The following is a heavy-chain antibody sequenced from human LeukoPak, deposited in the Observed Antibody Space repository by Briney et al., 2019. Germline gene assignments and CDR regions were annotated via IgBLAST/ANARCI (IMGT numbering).Heavy chain of an antibody. Sequence: GKSLRLSCAASGFTFSNYAMHWVRQAPGKGLEWVSLISSGGTYEYYADSVKGRFTISRDNPKNTLYLQLNSLRAEVTAVYYCARDSTYYYDSGSSGPHYFDNWGQGTLVTVSS. D-gene: IGHD3-10*01. CDR3: ARDSTYYYDSGSSGPHYFDN. CDR2: ISSGGTYE. CDR1: GFTFSNYA. V-gene: IGHV3-30-3*01. J-gene: IGHJ4*02.